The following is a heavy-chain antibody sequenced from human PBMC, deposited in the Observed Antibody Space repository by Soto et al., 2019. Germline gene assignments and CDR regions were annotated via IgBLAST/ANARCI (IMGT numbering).Heavy chain of an antibody. CDR1: GFFISSGNY. V-gene: IGHV4-38-2*01. Sequence: LSLTCAVSGFFISSGNYWGRNRKPPGKGLEWIGSIFHGGNTYYNPSLKSRVTTSVDMSKNQFTLKLNSVTAADTAVYYCARARWYDAFDVWGKGTVVTVSS. J-gene: IGHJ3*01. CDR3: ARARWYDAFDV. CDR2: IFHGGNT. D-gene: IGHD2-15*01.